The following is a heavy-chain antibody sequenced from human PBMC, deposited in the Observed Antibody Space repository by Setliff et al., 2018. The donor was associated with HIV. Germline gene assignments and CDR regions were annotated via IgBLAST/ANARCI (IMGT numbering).Heavy chain of an antibody. D-gene: IGHD3-22*01. CDR1: GFTFSSHW. J-gene: IGHJ3*02. V-gene: IGHV3-7*03. CDR2: IKQDESEE. Sequence: PGGSLRLSCAASGFTFSSHWMSWVRQAPGKGLEWVANIKQDESEEWYADSVKGRFTISRDNTKNSLYLQINSLSAEDTAVYYCARPSLYHNNHGYYDAFDIWGQGTTVTVSS. CDR3: ARPSLYHNNHGYYDAFDI.